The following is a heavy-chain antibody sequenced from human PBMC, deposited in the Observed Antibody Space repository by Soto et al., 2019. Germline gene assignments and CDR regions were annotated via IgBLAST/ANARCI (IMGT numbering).Heavy chain of an antibody. J-gene: IGHJ6*02. V-gene: IGHV3-30*18. CDR3: AKEGTSDLGYYGMDV. Sequence: PGGSLRLSCAASGFTFSSYGMHWVRQAPGKGLEWVAVISYDGSNKYYADSVKGRFTISRDNSKNTLYLQMNSLRAEDTAVYYCAKEGTSDLGYYGMDVWGQGTTVTVSS. CDR2: ISYDGSNK. D-gene: IGHD2-2*01. CDR1: GFTFSSYG.